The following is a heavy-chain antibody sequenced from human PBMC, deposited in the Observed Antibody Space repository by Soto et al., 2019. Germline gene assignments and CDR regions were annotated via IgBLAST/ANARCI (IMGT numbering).Heavy chain of an antibody. D-gene: IGHD6-13*01. CDR3: AREDSSRWVHQH. Sequence: QVQLVQSGADVKKPGASVKVSCKASGYTFTSYYMHWVRQAPGQGLEWMGIINPSGGSTSYAQKFQCRVTMTRVMSTSTVYMELSSLRSEDTAVYYCAREDSSRWVHQHWGQGTLVTVSS. CDR1: GYTFTSYY. J-gene: IGHJ1*01. V-gene: IGHV1-46*01. CDR2: INPSGGST.